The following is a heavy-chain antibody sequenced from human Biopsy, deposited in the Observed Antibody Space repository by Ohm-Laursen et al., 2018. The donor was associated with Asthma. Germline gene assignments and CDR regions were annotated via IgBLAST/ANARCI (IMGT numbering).Heavy chain of an antibody. CDR3: ARAVDYSHYYGIDV. D-gene: IGHD3-10*01. CDR2: ISVYNGNT. Sequence: ASVKISCKTSGYTFNSAGITWLRQAPGQGLEWMGWISVYNGNTKVAQKLQDRVTMITDTSTSTAYMELRSLRSDDTAVYFCARAVDYSHYYGIDVWGQGTTVTVS. J-gene: IGHJ6*02. V-gene: IGHV1-18*01. CDR1: GYTFNSAG.